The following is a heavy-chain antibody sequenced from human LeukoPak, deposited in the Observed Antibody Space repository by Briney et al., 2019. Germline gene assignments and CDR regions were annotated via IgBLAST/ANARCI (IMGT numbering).Heavy chain of an antibody. CDR2: INHSGST. CDR3: ARAPQRYDIFDY. V-gene: IGHV4-34*01. D-gene: IGHD3-9*01. CDR1: GGSFSGYY. Sequence: PSETLSLTCAVYGGSFSGYYWSWIRQPPGKGLEWIGEINHSGSTNYNPSLKSRVTISVDTSKNQFSLKLSSVTAADTAVYYCARAPQRYDIFDYWGQGTLVTVSS. J-gene: IGHJ4*02.